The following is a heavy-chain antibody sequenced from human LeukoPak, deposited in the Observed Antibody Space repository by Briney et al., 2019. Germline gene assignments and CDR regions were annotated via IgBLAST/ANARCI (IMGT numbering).Heavy chain of an antibody. Sequence: ASVKVSCKVSGYIFTSYDINWVRQATGQGLEWVGWMNPNSGNTGYAQKFQGRVTMTRNTSISTAYMELSSLRSEDTAVYYCARDYGGNSGWFDPWGQGTLVTVSS. J-gene: IGHJ5*02. CDR2: MNPNSGNT. CDR1: GYIFTSYD. D-gene: IGHD4-23*01. CDR3: ARDYGGNSGWFDP. V-gene: IGHV1-8*01.